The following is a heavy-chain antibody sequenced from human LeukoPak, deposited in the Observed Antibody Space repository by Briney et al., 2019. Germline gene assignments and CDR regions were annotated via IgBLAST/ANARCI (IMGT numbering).Heavy chain of an antibody. D-gene: IGHD6-13*01. J-gene: IGHJ4*02. CDR2: IYYSGST. CDR1: GFTFSTYA. Sequence: PGGSLRLSCAASGFTFSTYAMSWVRQPPGKGLEWIGSIYYSGSTYYNPSLKSRVTISVDTSKNQFSLKLSSVTAADTAVYYCASGGYSWGQGTLVTVSS. V-gene: IGHV4-39*01. CDR3: ASGGYS.